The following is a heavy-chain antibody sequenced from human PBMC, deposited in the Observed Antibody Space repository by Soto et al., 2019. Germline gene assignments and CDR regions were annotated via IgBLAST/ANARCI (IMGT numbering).Heavy chain of an antibody. Sequence: QVQLVQSGAEVKKPGSSVKVSCKASGGTFSSYAISWVRQAPGQGLEWMGGIIPIFGTANYAQKFQGRVTITADESTSTAYMELSSLRSEDTAVYCCARDQRGIVVVPAANDAFDIWGQGTMVTVSS. CDR2: IIPIFGTA. CDR3: ARDQRGIVVVPAANDAFDI. CDR1: GGTFSSYA. D-gene: IGHD2-2*01. J-gene: IGHJ3*02. V-gene: IGHV1-69*01.